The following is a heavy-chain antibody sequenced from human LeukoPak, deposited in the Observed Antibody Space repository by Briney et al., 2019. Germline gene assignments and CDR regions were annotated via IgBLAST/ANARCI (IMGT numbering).Heavy chain of an antibody. CDR2: ISGSGGST. CDR1: GFTFSSYA. Sequence: GRSLRLSCAASGFTFSSYAMSWVRQAPGKGLEWVSGISGSGGSTYYTDSVKGRFTISRDNSKHTLFLQMNSLTVEDTAVYYCAKDGVVTYGGVSFFDYWGQGTPATVSS. J-gene: IGHJ4*02. V-gene: IGHV3-23*01. CDR3: AKDGVVTYGGVSFFDY. D-gene: IGHD4-23*01.